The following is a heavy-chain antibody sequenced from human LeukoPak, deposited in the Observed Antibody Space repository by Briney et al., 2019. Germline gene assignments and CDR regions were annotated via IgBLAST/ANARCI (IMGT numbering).Heavy chain of an antibody. V-gene: IGHV3-21*01. CDR3: ARDMDTAMVNYYMDV. Sequence: GGSLRLSCAASGFTFSSYSMNWVRQAPGKGLEWVSSISSSSSYIYYADSVKGRFTISRDNAKNSLYLQMNSLRAEDTAVYYCARDMDTAMVNYYMDVWGKGTTVTISS. CDR1: GFTFSSYS. J-gene: IGHJ6*03. CDR2: ISSSSSYI. D-gene: IGHD5-18*01.